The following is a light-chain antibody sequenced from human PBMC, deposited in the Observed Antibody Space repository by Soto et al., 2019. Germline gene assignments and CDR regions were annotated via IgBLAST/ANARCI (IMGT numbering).Light chain of an antibody. Sequence: QSVLTQPASVSGPPGQSITISCTGTSSDVGGYNYVSWYQHHPGKAPKLILYEVSNRPSGVSNRFSGSKSGNTASLTLSGLQAEDEADYYCAAYTTSSNYVFGYGTKVT. CDR3: AAYTTSSNYV. J-gene: IGLJ1*01. V-gene: IGLV2-14*01. CDR2: EVS. CDR1: SSDVGGYNY.